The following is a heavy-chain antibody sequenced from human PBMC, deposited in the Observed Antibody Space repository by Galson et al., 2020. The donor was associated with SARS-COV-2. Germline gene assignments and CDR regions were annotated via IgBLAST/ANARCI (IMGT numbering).Heavy chain of an antibody. CDR2: IYSSGGT. J-gene: IGHJ4*02. CDR1: GGSVSSGSYY. V-gene: IGHV4-61*01. Sequence: ASETLSLTCTVSGGSVSSGSYYWTWIRQPPGKGLEWIGYIYSSGGTSYSPSLKSRVTISVDTSKNQFSLKLNSVTAADTAVYYCARLDTGLDYWGQGALVTVSS. CDR3: ARLDTGLDY. D-gene: IGHD3-22*01.